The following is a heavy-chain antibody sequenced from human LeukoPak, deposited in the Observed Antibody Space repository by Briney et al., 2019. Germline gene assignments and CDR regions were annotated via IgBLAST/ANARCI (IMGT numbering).Heavy chain of an antibody. Sequence: SETLSLTCAVYGGSFSSYYWSWIRQPPGKGLEWIGEINHSGSTNYNPSLKSRVTISVDTSKNQFSLKLSSVTAADTAVYYCARCYYDSSGYYFFDYWGQGTLVTISS. V-gene: IGHV4-34*01. CDR3: ARCYYDSSGYYFFDY. CDR2: INHSGST. J-gene: IGHJ4*02. CDR1: GGSFSSYY. D-gene: IGHD3-22*01.